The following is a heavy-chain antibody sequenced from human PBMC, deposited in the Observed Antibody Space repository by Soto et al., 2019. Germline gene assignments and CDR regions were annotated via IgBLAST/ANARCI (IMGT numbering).Heavy chain of an antibody. J-gene: IGHJ5*02. CDR2: INPNSGGT. Sequence: GASVKVSCKASGYSFTGYCMHWVRQAPGQGLEWMGWINPNSGGTNYAQKFQGRVTMTRDTSISTAYMELSRLRSDDTAGYYCASPHDDILTGYQDRCDPCGQRTSVTVSS. CDR3: ASPHDDILTGYQDRCDP. V-gene: IGHV1-2*02. D-gene: IGHD3-9*01. CDR1: GYSFTGYC.